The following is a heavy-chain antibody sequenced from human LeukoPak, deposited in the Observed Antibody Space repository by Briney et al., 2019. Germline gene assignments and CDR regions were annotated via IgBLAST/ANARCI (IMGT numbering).Heavy chain of an antibody. J-gene: IGHJ4*02. Sequence: SETLSLTCTVSGGSISSGGYYWSWIRQHPGKGLEWIGYIYYSGNTYYNPSLKSRVTISVDTSKNQFSLKLSSVTAADTAVYYCARALTTVTQYYFDYWGQGTLVTVSS. CDR2: IYYSGNT. CDR1: GGSISSGGYY. D-gene: IGHD4-17*01. CDR3: ARALTTVTQYYFDY. V-gene: IGHV4-31*03.